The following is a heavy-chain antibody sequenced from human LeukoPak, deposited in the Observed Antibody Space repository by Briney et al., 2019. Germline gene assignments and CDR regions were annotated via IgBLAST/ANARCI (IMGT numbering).Heavy chain of an antibody. J-gene: IGHJ4*02. CDR3: AKVMNYYDSSGYYGSAYFDY. D-gene: IGHD3-22*01. Sequence: GGSLRLSCAASGFTFSSYAMSWVRQAPGKGLDWVSAISGSGGSTYYAGSVKGRFTISRDNSKNTLYLQMNSLRAEDTAVYYCAKVMNYYDSSGYYGSAYFDYWGQGTLVTVSS. V-gene: IGHV3-23*01. CDR1: GFTFSSYA. CDR2: ISGSGGST.